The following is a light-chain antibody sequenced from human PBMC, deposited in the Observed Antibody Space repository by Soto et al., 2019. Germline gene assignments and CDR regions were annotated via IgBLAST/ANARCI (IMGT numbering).Light chain of an antibody. CDR3: RQHDTSPRT. J-gene: IGKJ1*01. CDR1: QSVSSSN. Sequence: EIVLTQSPGTLSLSPGERATLSCRASQSVSSSNLAWYQQKPGQAPRLLIQGASTRATGIPDRFSGSGSGTAYTLTISRLEPEDVAVYYCRQHDTSPRTFGQGTKVEI. V-gene: IGKV3-20*01. CDR2: GAS.